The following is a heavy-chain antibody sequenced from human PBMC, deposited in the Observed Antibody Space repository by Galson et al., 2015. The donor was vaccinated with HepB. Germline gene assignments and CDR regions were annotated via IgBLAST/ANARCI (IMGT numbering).Heavy chain of an antibody. CDR1: GFTLDDYG. Sequence: SLRLSCAASGFTLDDYGMSWVRQAPGKGLEWVSGINWNGGTTAYADSVKGRFTIYRDNAKRSLYLQMSSLRAEDTALFYCARVNLGSYSFDYWGQGTLVTVSS. D-gene: IGHD3-10*01. CDR2: INWNGGTT. CDR3: ARVNLGSYSFDY. J-gene: IGHJ4*02. V-gene: IGHV3-20*04.